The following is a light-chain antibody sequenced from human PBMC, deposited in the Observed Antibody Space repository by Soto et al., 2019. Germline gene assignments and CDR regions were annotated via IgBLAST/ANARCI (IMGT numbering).Light chain of an antibody. CDR1: STDVGNYNL. V-gene: IGLV2-14*02. CDR3: SSYTSSSTLYV. Sequence: QSALTQPASVSGSPGQSITISCTGTSTDVGNYNLVSWYQQHPGKAPKLIIYATRKRPSGVSDRYSGSKSGNTASLTISGLQAEDEANYYCSSYTSSSTLYVFGTGTKVTVL. J-gene: IGLJ1*01. CDR2: ATR.